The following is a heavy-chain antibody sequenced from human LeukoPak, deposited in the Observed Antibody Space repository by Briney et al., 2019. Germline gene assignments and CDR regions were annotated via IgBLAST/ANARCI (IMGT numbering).Heavy chain of an antibody. CDR1: GFTFSSYA. J-gene: IGHJ4*02. CDR3: GRGHWGLDY. CDR2: ISNSGSSI. D-gene: IGHD7-27*01. V-gene: IGHV3-21*05. Sequence: GGSLRLSCAASGFTFSSYAMSWVRQAPGKGLEWVSYISNSGSSIYYADSVKGRFTTSRDNAKSSLYLQMNSLRAEDTAVYYCGRGHWGLDYWGQGALVTVSS.